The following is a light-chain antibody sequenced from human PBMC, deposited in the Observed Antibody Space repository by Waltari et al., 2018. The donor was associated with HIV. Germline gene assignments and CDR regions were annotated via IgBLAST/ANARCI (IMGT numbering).Light chain of an antibody. CDR1: QSVGTN. V-gene: IGKV3-15*01. CDR3: QQYNGWPRT. CDR2: GAS. Sequence: EIVVTQSPATLSVTPGERATLSCRASQSVGTNLGWYQKKPGQAPRLLIYGASTRAPGIPANFSGSGSGTEFSLTIGSLQPEDLAVYYCQQYNGWPRTFGQGTKVEIK. J-gene: IGKJ1*01.